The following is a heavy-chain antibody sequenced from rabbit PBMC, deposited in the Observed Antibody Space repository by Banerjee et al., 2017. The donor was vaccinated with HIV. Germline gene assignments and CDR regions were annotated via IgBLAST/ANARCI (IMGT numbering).Heavy chain of an antibody. D-gene: IGHD1-1*01. CDR3: ARISSSDAYPSYYFDL. Sequence: QLVESGGGLVQPGGSLKLSCKASGFDFNNYYMSWVRQAPGKGLEWIGIIYAGEGTDYASWVNGRFTISNDNAQNTVDLQMGGLTAADTATYFCARISSSDAYPSYYFDLWGPGTLSPS. J-gene: IGHJ4*01. CDR1: GFDFNNYY. V-gene: IGHV1S7*01. CDR2: IYAGEGT.